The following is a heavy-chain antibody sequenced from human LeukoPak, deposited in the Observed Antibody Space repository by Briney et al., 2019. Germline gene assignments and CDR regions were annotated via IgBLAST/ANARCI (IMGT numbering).Heavy chain of an antibody. D-gene: IGHD6-13*01. V-gene: IGHV3-53*01. CDR1: GFTVSSNY. CDR2: IYSGGST. CDR3: ARGPLYSSSVYYFDY. J-gene: IGHJ4*02. Sequence: PGGSLRLSCAASGFTVSSNYMNWVRQAPGKGLEWVSIIYSGGSTYYADSVKGRFTISRDNSKNTLYLQMNSLRAEDTAVYYCARGPLYSSSVYYFDYWGQGTLVTVSS.